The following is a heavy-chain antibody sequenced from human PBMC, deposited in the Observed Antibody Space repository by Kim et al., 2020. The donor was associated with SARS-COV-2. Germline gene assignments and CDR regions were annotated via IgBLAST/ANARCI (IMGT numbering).Heavy chain of an antibody. Sequence: SETLSLTCPLSGSSFSLGSSSGWVRLYPGEELEWLGSISYGGNTSYNLSLKNRLPISDDMSKTQFSLKVTSVTAAAPAMYYCSSLLISVWFNFD. J-gene: IGHJ3*01. V-gene: IGHV4-38-2*01. CDR3: SSLLISVWFNFD. D-gene: IGHD3-16*01. CDR2: ISYGGNT. CDR1: GSSFSLGSS.